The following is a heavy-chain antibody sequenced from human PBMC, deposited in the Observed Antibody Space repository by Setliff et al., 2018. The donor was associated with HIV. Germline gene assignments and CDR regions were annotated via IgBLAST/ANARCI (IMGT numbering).Heavy chain of an antibody. CDR1: GYTFTGYY. Sequence: ASVKVSCKASGYTFTGYYMHWVRQAPGQGLEWMGWINPNSGGTNYAQKFQGRVTMTRDTSISTAYMELSRLRSDDTAVYYCAMDGYNLHYYYYMDVWGKGTTVTV. CDR3: AMDGYNLHYYYYMDV. D-gene: IGHD5-12*01. CDR2: INPNSGGT. J-gene: IGHJ6*03. V-gene: IGHV1-2*02.